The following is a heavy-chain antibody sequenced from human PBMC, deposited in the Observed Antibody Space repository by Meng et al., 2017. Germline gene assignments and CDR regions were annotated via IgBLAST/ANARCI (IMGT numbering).Heavy chain of an antibody. V-gene: IGHV3-23*01. D-gene: IGHD2-21*02. CDR1: GFTFSSYA. Sequence: GESLKISCAASGFTFSSYAMSWARQAPGKGLEWVSAISGSGGSTYYADSVKGRFTISRDNSKNTLYLQMNSLRAEDTAVYYCAKVDCGGDCYSEDAFDIWGQGTLVTVSS. CDR2: ISGSGGST. CDR3: AKVDCGGDCYSEDAFDI. J-gene: IGHJ3*02.